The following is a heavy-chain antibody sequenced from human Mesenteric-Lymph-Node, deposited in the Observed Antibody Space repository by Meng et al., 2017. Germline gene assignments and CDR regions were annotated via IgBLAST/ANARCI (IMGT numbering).Heavy chain of an antibody. V-gene: IGHV1-2*02. CDR3: ARDGIAAAVPFDY. CDR2: INPDSGGT. D-gene: IGHD6-13*01. CDR1: GYSFTDYF. J-gene: IGHJ4*02. Sequence: ASVKVSCKASGYSFTDYFIHWVRQAPGQGLEWMGWINPDSGGTNYAQKFQGRVTMTTDTSTSTAYMELRSLRSDDTAVYYCARDGIAAAVPFDYWGQGTLVTVSS.